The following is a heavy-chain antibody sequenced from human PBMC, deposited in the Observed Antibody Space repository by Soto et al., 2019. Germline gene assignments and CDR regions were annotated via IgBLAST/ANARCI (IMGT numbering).Heavy chain of an antibody. J-gene: IGHJ1*01. CDR3: VKDESINWYSGHFRH. D-gene: IGHD6-13*01. Sequence: PLRLYCAASGFTFDDYAMHWVRQVPGKGLEWVSGINWNSGSIGYGDSAKGRFAISRDNAKNSLHLQMNSLSAEDTAFYYCVKDESINWYSGHFRHWGQGTLVTVSS. CDR2: INWNSGSI. V-gene: IGHV3-9*01. CDR1: GFTFDDYA.